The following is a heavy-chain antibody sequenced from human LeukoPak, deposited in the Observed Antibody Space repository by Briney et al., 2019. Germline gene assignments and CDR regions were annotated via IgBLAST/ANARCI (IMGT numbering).Heavy chain of an antibody. CDR3: ARDVPPPLRSSYPLFDY. D-gene: IGHD6-13*01. CDR2: IYHSGST. J-gene: IGHJ4*02. Sequence: PSQTLSLTCTVSGGSISSGGYYWSWIRQPPGKGLEWIGYIYHSGSTYYNPSLKSRVTISVDRSKNQFSLKLSSVTAADTAVYYCARDVPPPLRSSYPLFDYWGQGTLVTVSS. V-gene: IGHV4-30-2*01. CDR1: GGSISSGGYY.